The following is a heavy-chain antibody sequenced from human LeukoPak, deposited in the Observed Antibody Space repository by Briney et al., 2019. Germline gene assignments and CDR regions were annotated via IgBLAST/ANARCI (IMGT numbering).Heavy chain of an antibody. Sequence: SETLSLTCTVSAGSINNYYWSWIRQPPGKGLEWIGYIYYSGSTNYNPSLKSRVTISVDTSKKQVSLNLSSVTAADTAVYYCARDFSGYGYFDYWGQGTLVTVSS. CDR3: ARDFSGYGYFDY. CDR1: AGSINNYY. J-gene: IGHJ4*02. V-gene: IGHV4-59*01. D-gene: IGHD5-12*01. CDR2: IYYSGST.